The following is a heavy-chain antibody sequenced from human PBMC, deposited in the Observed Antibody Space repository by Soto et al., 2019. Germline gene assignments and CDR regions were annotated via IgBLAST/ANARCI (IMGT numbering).Heavy chain of an antibody. CDR3: AGAAYNYGPFDS. CDR1: GDSTSTYY. J-gene: IGHJ4*02. V-gene: IGHV4-4*07. CDR2: LFPTGRS. Sequence: QVQLQESGPRLVKPSETLSLTCTFSGDSTSTYYWNWIRQPAGKGLEWIGRLFPTGRSNYNPSLESRIAMSVDTSKNQFFLKLTSVTAADTAVYYCAGAAYNYGPFDSWGQGPLVTVSS. D-gene: IGHD5-18*01.